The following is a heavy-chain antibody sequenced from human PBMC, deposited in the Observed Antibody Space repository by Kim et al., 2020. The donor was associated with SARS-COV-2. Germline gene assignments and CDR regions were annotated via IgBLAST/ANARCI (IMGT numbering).Heavy chain of an antibody. J-gene: IGHJ3*02. D-gene: IGHD3-3*01. Sequence: SETLSLTCAVYGGSFSGYYWSWIRQPPGKGLEWIGEINHSGSTNYNPSLKSRVTISVDTSKNQFSLKLSSVTAADTAVYYCARGQNIRITIFGVVIPINPRGAFDIWGQGTMVTVSS. CDR1: GGSFSGYY. V-gene: IGHV4-34*01. CDR3: ARGQNIRITIFGVVIPINPRGAFDI. CDR2: INHSGST.